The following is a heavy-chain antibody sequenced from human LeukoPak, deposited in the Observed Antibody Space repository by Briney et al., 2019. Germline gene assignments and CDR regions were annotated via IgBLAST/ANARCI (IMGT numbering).Heavy chain of an antibody. D-gene: IGHD3-16*01. CDR1: GFTVSNNY. J-gene: IGHJ4*02. CDR3: AGRRVLDASLDY. CDR2: IYSGDNT. Sequence: PGGSLRLSCAASGFTVSNNYMSWVRRAPGKGLEWISVIYSGDNTYYVESVKGRFTISRDNSKNTLFLQMNRLRAEDTAVYYCAGRRVLDASLDYWGQGTLVTVSS. V-gene: IGHV3-66*02.